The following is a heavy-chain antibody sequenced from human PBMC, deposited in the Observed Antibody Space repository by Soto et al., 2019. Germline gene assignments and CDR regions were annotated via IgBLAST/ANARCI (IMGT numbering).Heavy chain of an antibody. CDR1: GFPFSSNW. D-gene: IGHD6-19*01. CDR3: AKGHSSGWLNAFDI. CDR2: ISHGGTTT. V-gene: IGHV3-74*01. Sequence: PGGSLRLSCAASGFPFSSNWMHWVRQTPGEGLEWVSAISHGGTTTTYGDSVKGRFTISRDDAKNTLYLQMSRLRAEDTAVYYCAKGHSSGWLNAFDIWGQGTVVTVSS. J-gene: IGHJ3*02.